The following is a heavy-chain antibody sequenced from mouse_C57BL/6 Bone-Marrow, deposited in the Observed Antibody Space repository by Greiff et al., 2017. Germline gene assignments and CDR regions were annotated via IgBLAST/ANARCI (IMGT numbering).Heavy chain of an antibody. CDR2: ISDGGSYT. V-gene: IGHV5-4*03. J-gene: IGHJ4*01. CDR1: GFTFSSYA. Sequence: EVKLVESGGGLVKPGGSLKLSCAASGFTFSSYAMSWVRQTPEKRLEWVATISDGGSYTYYPDNVKGRFTISRDNGKNHLYLQMSQVESEDTAMCCCAGDPGYYAMDDWGQGTSVTVSS. CDR3: AGDPGYYAMDD.